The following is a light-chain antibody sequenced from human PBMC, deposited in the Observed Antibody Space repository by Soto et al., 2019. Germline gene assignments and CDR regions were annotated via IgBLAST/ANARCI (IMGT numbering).Light chain of an antibody. J-gene: IGLJ7*01. CDR3: QTWGTGPAV. CDR1: SGHSSYA. CDR2: LNSDGSH. V-gene: IGLV4-69*01. Sequence: QSVLTQSPSASDSLGASAKLTCTLSSGHSSYAIAWHQQQPEKGPRYLMKLNSDGSHSKGDGIPDRFSGSSSGAERYLTISSLQSEDEADYYCQTWGTGPAVFGGGTQLAVL.